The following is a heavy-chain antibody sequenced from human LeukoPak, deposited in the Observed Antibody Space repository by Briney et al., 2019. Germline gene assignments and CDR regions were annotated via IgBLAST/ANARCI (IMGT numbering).Heavy chain of an antibody. V-gene: IGHV4-34*01. CDR1: GGSFSGYY. J-gene: IGHJ6*03. CDR2: INHSGST. CDR3: ARLKYYYGSGSYDRPPYYYYYYMDV. Sequence: SETLSLTCAVYGGSFSGYYWSWIRQPPGKGLEWIGEINHSGSTNYNPSLKSRVTISVDTSKNQFSLKLSSVTAADTAVYYCARLKYYYGSGSYDRPPYYYYYYMDVWGKGTTVTISS. D-gene: IGHD3-10*01.